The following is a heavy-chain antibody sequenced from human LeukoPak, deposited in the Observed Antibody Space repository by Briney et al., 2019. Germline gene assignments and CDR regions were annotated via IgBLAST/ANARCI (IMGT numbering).Heavy chain of an antibody. V-gene: IGHV3-23*01. CDR3: ANLGYCSGGSCYYYYGMDV. J-gene: IGHJ6*02. D-gene: IGHD2-15*01. CDR2: ISGSGGST. CDR1: GFTFSGYA. Sequence: PGGSLRLSCAASGFTFSGYAMSWVRQAPGKGLEWVSAISGSGGSTYYADSVKGRFTISRDNSKNTLYLQMNSLRAEDTAVYYCANLGYCSGGSCYYYYGMDVWGQGTTVTVPS.